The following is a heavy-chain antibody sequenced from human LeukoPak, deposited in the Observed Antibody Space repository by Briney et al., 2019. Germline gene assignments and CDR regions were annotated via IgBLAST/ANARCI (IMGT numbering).Heavy chain of an antibody. CDR2: LKQDGTEA. V-gene: IGHV3-7*01. Sequence: GGSLRLSCAASGFTFTKYWMAWVRQAPGKGLEWVANLKQDGTEAYYADSVRGRFIISRDNVKDSLFLQMNSLRAEDTAVYFCSKGIYSDSYWGQGTLVTVSS. D-gene: IGHD5-12*01. J-gene: IGHJ4*02. CDR1: GFTFTKYW. CDR3: SKGIYSDSY.